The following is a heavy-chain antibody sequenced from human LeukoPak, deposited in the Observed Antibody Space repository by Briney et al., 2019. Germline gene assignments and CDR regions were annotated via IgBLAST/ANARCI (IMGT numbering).Heavy chain of an antibody. V-gene: IGHV4-59*01. CDR1: GGSISSYF. CDR2: IYYSGST. CDR3: ATWLSGVFDY. D-gene: IGHD7-27*01. J-gene: IGHJ4*02. Sequence: SETLSLTCTVSGGSISSYFLSWIRQPPGKGLEWIGHIYYSGSTNYSPSLKSRVTILVDTSKNQFSLKLSSVTAADTAVYYCATWLSGVFDYWGQGTLVTVSS.